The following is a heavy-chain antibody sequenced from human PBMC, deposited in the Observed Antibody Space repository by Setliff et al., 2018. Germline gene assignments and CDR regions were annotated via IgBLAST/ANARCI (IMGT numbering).Heavy chain of an antibody. CDR3: ARHPASGSYYGGSIYYFDH. V-gene: IGHV4-59*01. CDR2: VHYSGDS. Sequence: SETLSLTCTVSGDSMSSYYWSWIRQSPGKGLEWIGYVHYSGDSNYNPSLKSRVTMSVDTSKDQFSLNLRSVTAADTAVYYCARHPASGSYYGGSIYYFDHWGQGTLVTVSS. J-gene: IGHJ4*02. CDR1: GDSMSSYY. D-gene: IGHD1-26*01.